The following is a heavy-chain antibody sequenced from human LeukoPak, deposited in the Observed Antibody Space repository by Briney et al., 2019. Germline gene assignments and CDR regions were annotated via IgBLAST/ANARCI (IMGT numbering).Heavy chain of an antibody. V-gene: IGHV3-74*01. CDR2: INSDGGTT. D-gene: IGHD3-10*01. J-gene: IGHJ4*02. CDR1: GFTFGTYL. Sequence: GGSLRLSCGASGFTFGTYLMHWVREAPGKGLGWVSGINSDGGTTTYADSVKGRVTISRDNAKNTLYLQMKNLRAEDAAIYYCATDSYVSGSYYRLFYWGQGTLVPVSS. CDR3: ATDSYVSGSYYRLFY.